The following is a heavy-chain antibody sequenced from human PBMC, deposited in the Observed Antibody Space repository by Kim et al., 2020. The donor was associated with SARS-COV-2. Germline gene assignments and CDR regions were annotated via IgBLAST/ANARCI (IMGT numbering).Heavy chain of an antibody. V-gene: IGHV1-3*01. Sequence: YSQKFQGRVTITRDTSASTAYMELSSLRSEDTAVYYCARVIAVAGKGVDYWGQGTLVTVSS. CDR3: ARVIAVAGKGVDY. J-gene: IGHJ4*02. D-gene: IGHD6-19*01.